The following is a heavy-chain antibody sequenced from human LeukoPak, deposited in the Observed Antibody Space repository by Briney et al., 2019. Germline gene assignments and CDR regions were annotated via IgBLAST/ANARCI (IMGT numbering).Heavy chain of an antibody. J-gene: IGHJ6*02. Sequence: GGSLSSSCAASGFTYSSYIKNLVRQAPGKGLEWVSSISSSSSYIYYADSVKGRFTISRNNAKNSLYLQMNSLRAEDTAVYYCARELRRITIFGVVNNYGRDVEVQGTTVTVSS. CDR3: ARELRRITIFGVVNNYGRDV. D-gene: IGHD3-3*01. CDR2: ISSSSSYI. CDR1: GFTYSSYI. V-gene: IGHV3-21*01.